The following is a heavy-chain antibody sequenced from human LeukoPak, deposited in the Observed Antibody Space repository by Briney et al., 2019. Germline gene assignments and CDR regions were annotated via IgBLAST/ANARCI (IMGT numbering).Heavy chain of an antibody. Sequence: SETLSLTWTVSGGSISSYYWSWIRQPAGKGLEWIGRIYTSGSTSYNPSLKSRVTMSVDTSKNQFSLKLSSVTAADTAVYYCARGNTLCSGGSCSTNIDYWGQGTLVTVSS. CDR2: IYTSGST. CDR3: ARGNTLCSGGSCSTNIDY. CDR1: GGSISSYY. J-gene: IGHJ4*02. D-gene: IGHD2-15*01. V-gene: IGHV4-4*07.